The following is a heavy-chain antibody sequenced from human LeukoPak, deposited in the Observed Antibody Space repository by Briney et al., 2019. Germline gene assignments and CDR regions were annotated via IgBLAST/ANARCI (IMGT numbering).Heavy chain of an antibody. CDR3: TKRVKYGGTWDHFAD. CDR2: VNADGGNT. J-gene: IGHJ4*02. Sequence: GGSLRLSCAASGFTFDNYRMSWVCQAPGKGLEWVSTVNADGGNTYYADSVKGRFTISRDNSKSTLILQMDSLRVEDMALYYCTKRVKYGGTWDHFADWGQGTLVAVSS. CDR1: GFTFDNYR. V-gene: IGHV3-23*01. D-gene: IGHD1-26*01.